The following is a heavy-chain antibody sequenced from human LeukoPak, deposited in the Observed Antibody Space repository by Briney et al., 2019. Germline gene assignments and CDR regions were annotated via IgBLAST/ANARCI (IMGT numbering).Heavy chain of an antibody. V-gene: IGHV1-18*01. J-gene: IGHJ3*02. CDR1: GYTFTSYG. CDR2: ISAYNGNT. CDR3: GRDAHYYDTSGSYVDAFDI. D-gene: IGHD3-22*01. Sequence: GASVKVSCKASGYTFTSYGISWVRQAPGQGLEWMGWISAYNGNTNYAQKLQGRVTMTTDTSTSTAYMELRSLRSDDTAMYYSGRDAHYYDTSGSYVDAFDIWGQGTMVTVSS.